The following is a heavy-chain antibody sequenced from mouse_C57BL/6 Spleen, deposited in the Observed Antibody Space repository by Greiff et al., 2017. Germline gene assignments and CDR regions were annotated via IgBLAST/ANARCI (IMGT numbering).Heavy chain of an antibody. CDR2: IYPGDGDT. D-gene: IGHD1-1*01. CDR1: GYAFSSSW. CDR3: ARSNYGSSDAWFAY. J-gene: IGHJ3*01. V-gene: IGHV1-82*01. Sequence: QVHVKQSGPELVQPGASVKISCKASGYAFSSSWMNWVKQRPGKGLEWIGRIYPGDGDTNYNGKFKGKGTLTADKSSSTAYMQLSSLTSEDSAVYFCARSNYGSSDAWFAYWGQGTLVTVSA.